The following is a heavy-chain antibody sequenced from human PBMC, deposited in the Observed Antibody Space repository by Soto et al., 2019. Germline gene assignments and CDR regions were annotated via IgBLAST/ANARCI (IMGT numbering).Heavy chain of an antibody. CDR3: ARIYDFWSGEFDP. CDR1: GASISSYY. D-gene: IGHD3-3*01. V-gene: IGHV4-59*01. CDR2: IYYSGST. J-gene: IGHJ5*02. Sequence: SETLSLTCTVSGASISSYYWSWIRQPPGKGLEWIGYIYYSGSTNYNPSLKSRITISVDTSKNQFSLKLSSVTAADTAVYYCARIYDFWSGEFDPWGQGTLVTVSS.